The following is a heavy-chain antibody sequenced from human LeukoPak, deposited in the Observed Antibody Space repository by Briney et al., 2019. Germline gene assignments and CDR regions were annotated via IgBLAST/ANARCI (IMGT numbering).Heavy chain of an antibody. J-gene: IGHJ4*02. Sequence: PGGSLRLSCAASGFTFSSYSMNWVRQAPGKGLEWVSYISSSSSTIYYADSVKGRFTISRDNAKNSLYLQMNSLRAEDTAVYYCAREYGSIDYWGQGTLVTVSS. CDR3: AREYGSIDY. CDR1: GFTFSSYS. V-gene: IGHV3-48*01. D-gene: IGHD4-17*01. CDR2: ISSSSSTI.